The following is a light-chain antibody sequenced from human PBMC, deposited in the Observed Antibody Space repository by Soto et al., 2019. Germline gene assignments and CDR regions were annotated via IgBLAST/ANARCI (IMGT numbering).Light chain of an antibody. Sequence: QAVVIQPPSASGTPGQRVTISCSGSSSNIGKNTVHWFQQLPGAAPQLLISTDNQRPSGVPDRFSGSKSGASGSLAISGLQSEDEADYYCAAWDSSLNGHVFGTGTKLTVL. CDR1: SSNIGKNT. CDR2: TDN. J-gene: IGLJ1*01. CDR3: AAWDSSLNGHV. V-gene: IGLV1-44*01.